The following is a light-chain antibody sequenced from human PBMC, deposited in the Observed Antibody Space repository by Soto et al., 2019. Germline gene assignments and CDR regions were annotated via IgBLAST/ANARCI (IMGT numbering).Light chain of an antibody. CDR3: SSYADSNTFV. CDR2: EVS. J-gene: IGLJ1*01. CDR1: SSYVGGYNY. V-gene: IGLV2-8*01. Sequence: QSVLTQPPSASGSPGQSVTISCTGTSSYVGGYNYVSWYQQHPGKAPKLIIYEVSKRPSGVPDRFSGSKSGNTASLTVSGLQAEDEADYYCSSYADSNTFVFGTGTKATVL.